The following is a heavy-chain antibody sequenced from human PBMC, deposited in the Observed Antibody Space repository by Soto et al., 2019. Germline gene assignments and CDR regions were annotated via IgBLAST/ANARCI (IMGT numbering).Heavy chain of an antibody. D-gene: IGHD3-22*01. CDR3: AKDQGSSGYGPLDY. J-gene: IGHJ4*02. Sequence: GSLRLSCAASGFTFSSYGMHWVRQAPGKGLEWVAVISYDGSNKYYADSVKGRFTISRDNSKNTLYLQMNSLRAEDTAVYYCAKDQGSSGYGPLDYWGQGTLVTVS. CDR2: ISYDGSNK. CDR1: GFTFSSYG. V-gene: IGHV3-30*18.